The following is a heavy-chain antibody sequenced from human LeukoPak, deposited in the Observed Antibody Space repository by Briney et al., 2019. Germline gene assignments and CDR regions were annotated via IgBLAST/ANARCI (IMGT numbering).Heavy chain of an antibody. J-gene: IGHJ4*02. Sequence: GGSLRLSCAPSGFSFSTSGMHWVRQAPGKGLEWVGFLQNDGSEKYFADSVKGRFTISRDNSKNTLYLQMNSLRAEDTAVYYCARESSRIAIGTLDFWGQGILVTVSS. D-gene: IGHD6-13*01. V-gene: IGHV3-30*02. CDR3: ARESSRIAIGTLDF. CDR1: GFSFSTSG. CDR2: LQNDGSEK.